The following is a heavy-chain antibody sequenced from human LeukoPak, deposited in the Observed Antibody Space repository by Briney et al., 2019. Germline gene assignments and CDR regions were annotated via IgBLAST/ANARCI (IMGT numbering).Heavy chain of an antibody. CDR3: ARGVDIVATITGYYYSMDV. CDR1: GGSISSYY. CDR2: IYYSGST. D-gene: IGHD5-12*01. V-gene: IGHV4-59*12. Sequence: SETLSLTCTVSGGSISSYYWSWIRQPPGKGLEWIGYIYYSGSTNYNPSLKSRVTMSVDTSKNQFSLKLSSVTAADTAVYSCARGVDIVATITGYYYSMDVWGKGTTVTVSS. J-gene: IGHJ6*03.